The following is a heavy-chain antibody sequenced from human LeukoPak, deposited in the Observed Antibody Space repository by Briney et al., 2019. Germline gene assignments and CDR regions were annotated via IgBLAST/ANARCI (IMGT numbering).Heavy chain of an antibody. D-gene: IGHD3-22*01. J-gene: IGHJ5*02. CDR3: ARDWGYYDSSGYYDWFDP. CDR2: IYTSGST. CDR1: GGSISSYY. Sequence: SETLSLTRTVSGGSISSYYWSWIRQPAGKGLEWIGRIYTSGSTNYNPSLKSRVTMSVDTSKNQFSLKLSSVTAADTAVYYCARDWGYYDSSGYYDWFDPWGQGTLVTVSS. V-gene: IGHV4-4*07.